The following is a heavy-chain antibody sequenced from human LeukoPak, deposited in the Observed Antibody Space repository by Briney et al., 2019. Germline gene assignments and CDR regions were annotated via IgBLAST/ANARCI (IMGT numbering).Heavy chain of an antibody. Sequence: GGSLRLSCAASGFTFSSYSLNWVRQAPGKGLEWVSSISTSSSYIYYADSAKGRFTISRDNAKNSLYLQMNSLRAEDTAVYYCARDRVGVSAYDSLFDYWGQGTLVTVSS. CDR1: GFTFSSYS. J-gene: IGHJ4*02. CDR2: ISTSSSYI. V-gene: IGHV3-21*01. D-gene: IGHD5-12*01. CDR3: ARDRVGVSAYDSLFDY.